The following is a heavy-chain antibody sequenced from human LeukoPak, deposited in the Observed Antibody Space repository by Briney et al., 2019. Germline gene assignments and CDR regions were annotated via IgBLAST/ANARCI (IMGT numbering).Heavy chain of an antibody. CDR3: APGELSSDFDY. CDR2: INPNSGDT. J-gene: IGHJ4*02. V-gene: IGHV1-2*02. CDR1: GYTFTDSY. D-gene: IGHD3-16*02. Sequence: ASVKVSCKASGYTFTDSYLHWVRQAPGQGLEWMGWINPNSGDTNFAQKFQGRVTMTRDTSISTAYMELSRLRSDDTAVYYCAPGELSSDFDYWGQGTLVTVSS.